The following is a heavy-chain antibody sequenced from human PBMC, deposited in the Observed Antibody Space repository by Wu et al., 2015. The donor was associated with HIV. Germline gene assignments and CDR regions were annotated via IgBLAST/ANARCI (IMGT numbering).Heavy chain of an antibody. CDR2: IIPIFGTA. CDR1: GGTFSSYA. D-gene: IGHD5-24*01. J-gene: IGHJ2*01. Sequence: QVQLVQSGAEVKKPGSSVKVSCKASGGTFSSYAISWVRQAPGQGLEWMGGIIPIFGTANYAQKFQGRVTITADESTSTAYMELSSLRSEDTAVYYCARVRRDGYNPNWYFDLWGRGTPVTVSS. CDR3: ARVRRDGYNPNWYFDL. V-gene: IGHV1-69*12.